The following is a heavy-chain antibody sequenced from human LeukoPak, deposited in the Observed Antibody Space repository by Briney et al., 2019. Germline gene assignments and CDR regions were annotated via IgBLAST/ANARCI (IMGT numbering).Heavy chain of an antibody. Sequence: PGRSLRLSCAASGFTFDDYAMHWVRQAPGKGLEWVSGISWNSGSIGYADSVKGRFTISRDNAKNSLYLQMNSLRAEDTALYYCAKDRSGMVGYFDYWGQGTLVTVSS. CDR3: AKDRSGMVGYFDY. J-gene: IGHJ4*02. CDR1: GFTFDDYA. CDR2: ISWNSGSI. V-gene: IGHV3-9*01. D-gene: IGHD3-10*01.